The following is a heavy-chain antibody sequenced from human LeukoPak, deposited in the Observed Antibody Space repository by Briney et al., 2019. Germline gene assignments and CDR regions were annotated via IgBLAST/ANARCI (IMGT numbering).Heavy chain of an antibody. CDR3: ARATRLVGATLDYYYYDMDV. CDR1: GGTFSSYA. Sequence: SVKVSCKASGGTFSSYAISWVRQAPGQGLEWMGGIIPIFGTANYAQKFQGRVTITADESTSTAYMELSSLRSEDTAVYYCARATRLVGATLDYYYYDMDVWGQGTTVTVSS. J-gene: IGHJ6*02. CDR2: IIPIFGTA. D-gene: IGHD1-26*01. V-gene: IGHV1-69*13.